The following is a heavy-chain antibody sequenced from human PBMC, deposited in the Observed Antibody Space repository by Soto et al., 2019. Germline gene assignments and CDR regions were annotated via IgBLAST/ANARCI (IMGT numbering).Heavy chain of an antibody. CDR3: ARGIAVEPTANWFDP. Sequence: QVQLVQSGGEVKKSGASVKVSCKASGYIFRSYGISWVRQAPGQGLEWMGWINVKNGNTKHVEKFQGRVTMTTDTSTNTAYMELRNLTSDDTAVYYCARGIAVEPTANWFDPWGHGTLVIVSS. V-gene: IGHV1-18*01. CDR2: INVKNGNT. CDR1: GYIFRSYG. J-gene: IGHJ5*02. D-gene: IGHD6-19*01.